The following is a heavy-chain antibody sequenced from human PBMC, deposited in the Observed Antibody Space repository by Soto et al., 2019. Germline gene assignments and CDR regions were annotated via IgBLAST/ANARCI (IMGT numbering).Heavy chain of an antibody. CDR1: GYGFSIYD. V-gene: IGHV1-8*01. CDR3: ARRITGFYYSYYYMAV. J-gene: IGHJ6*03. CDR2: MNPNSGNT. Sequence: SVNVYWKAAGYGFSIYDINWGRQATRQGLEWMGWMNPNSGNTGYAQKFQGRVTMTRNTSISTAYMELSSLRSEDTAVFYCARRITGFYYSYYYMAVWGKGTTVTVSS.